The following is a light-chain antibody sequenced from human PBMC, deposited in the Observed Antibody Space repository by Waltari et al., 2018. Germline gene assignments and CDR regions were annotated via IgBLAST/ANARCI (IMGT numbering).Light chain of an antibody. CDR3: SSYTSSSTPLDV. Sequence: QSALTQPASVSGSPGQSITISCTGTSSDVGGYNYVSWYQQHPGKAPKLMIYDVRKRPSGVATRFAGSKSGNTASLTIFGLQAEDEADYYCSSYTSSSTPLDVFGTGTKVTVL. J-gene: IGLJ1*01. V-gene: IGLV2-14*01. CDR1: SSDVGGYNY. CDR2: DVR.